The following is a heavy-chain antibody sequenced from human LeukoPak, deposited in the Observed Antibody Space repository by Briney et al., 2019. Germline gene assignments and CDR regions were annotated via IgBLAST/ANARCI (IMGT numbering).Heavy chain of an antibody. CDR3: ARGGSYYGYFDY. CDR1: GGSISSYY. Sequence: SETLSLTCTVSGGSISSYYWGWIRQPPGKGLEWIGYIYYSGSTNYNPSLKSRVTISVDASKNQFPLKLSSVTAADTAVYYCARGGSYYGYFDYWGQGTLVTVSS. D-gene: IGHD1-26*01. V-gene: IGHV4-59*01. J-gene: IGHJ4*02. CDR2: IYYSGST.